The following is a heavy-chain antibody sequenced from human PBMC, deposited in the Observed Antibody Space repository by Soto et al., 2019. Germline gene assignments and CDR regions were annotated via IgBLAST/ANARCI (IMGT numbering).Heavy chain of an antibody. J-gene: IGHJ1*01. CDR1: GFTFSDYY. V-gene: IGHV3-11*05. Sequence: QVQLVESGGGLVKPGGSLRLSCTASGFTFSDYYMSWIRQAPGKGLEWVSYISSSSTYTNYADSVKGRFTISRDNAKNSLYLQMNSLRAEDTAVFYCATVSTEYFPHWGQGTLVTVSS. CDR3: ATVSTEYFPH. CDR2: ISSSSTYT.